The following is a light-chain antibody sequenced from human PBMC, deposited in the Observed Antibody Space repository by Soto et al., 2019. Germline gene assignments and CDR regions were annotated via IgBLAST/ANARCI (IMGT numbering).Light chain of an antibody. V-gene: IGKV3-15*01. CDR3: QQYNNWPRT. CDR2: GAS. J-gene: IGKJ1*01. Sequence: EIVMTQSPATLSVSPGERATLSCRASQSVSGNLAWYQQKPGQAPRLLIYGASTRATGIPAGFSGSGSGTEFTLTISSLQSEDFAVYYWQQYNNWPRTFGQGTKVEIK. CDR1: QSVSGN.